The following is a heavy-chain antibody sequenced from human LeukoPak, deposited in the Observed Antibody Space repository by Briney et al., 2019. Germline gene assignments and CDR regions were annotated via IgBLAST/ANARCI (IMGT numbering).Heavy chain of an antibody. V-gene: IGHV1-3*01. CDR2: INAGNGNT. CDR1: GYTFTSYA. CDR3: ARVAYYYGSGSYYHTAFDY. D-gene: IGHD3-10*01. Sequence: GASVKVSCKASGYTFTSYAMHWVRQAPGQRLEWMGWINAGNGNTKYSQKFQGRVTITRDTSASTAYMELSSLRSEDTAVYYCARVAYYYGSGSYYHTAFDYWGQGTLVTVSS. J-gene: IGHJ4*02.